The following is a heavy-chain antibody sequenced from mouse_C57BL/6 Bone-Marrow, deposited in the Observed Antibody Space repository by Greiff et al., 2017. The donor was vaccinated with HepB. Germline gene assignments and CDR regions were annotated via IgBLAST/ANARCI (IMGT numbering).Heavy chain of an antibody. J-gene: IGHJ1*03. Sequence: VQVVESGAELVRPGTSVKVSCKASGYAFTNYLIEWVKQRPGQGLEWIGVINPGSGGTNYNEKFKGKATLTADKSSSTAYMQLSSLTSEDSAVYFCARGILDGSSYWYFDVWGTGTTVTVSS. CDR1: GYAFTNYL. CDR2: INPGSGGT. D-gene: IGHD1-1*01. V-gene: IGHV1-54*01. CDR3: ARGILDGSSYWYFDV.